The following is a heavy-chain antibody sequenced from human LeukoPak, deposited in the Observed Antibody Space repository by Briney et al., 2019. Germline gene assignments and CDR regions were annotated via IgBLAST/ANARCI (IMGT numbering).Heavy chain of an antibody. CDR1: GFTFSSYG. D-gene: IGHD2-15*01. CDR2: IRYDGSNK. V-gene: IGHV3-30*02. Sequence: GGSLRLSCAASGFTFSSYGMHWVRQAPGKGLEWVAFIRYDGSNKYYADSVKGRFTISRDNAKNTLYLQMNSLRAEDTAVYYCARGRNGSLDYWGQGTLVTVSS. J-gene: IGHJ4*02. CDR3: ARGRNGSLDY.